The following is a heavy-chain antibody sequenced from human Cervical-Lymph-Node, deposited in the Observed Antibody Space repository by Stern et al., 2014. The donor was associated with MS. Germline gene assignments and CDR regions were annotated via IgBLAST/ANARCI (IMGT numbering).Heavy chain of an antibody. J-gene: IGHJ4*02. Sequence: VQLEESGAEMKKPGASVKVSCMASGYSFTSYFIIWVRQAPGQGLEWMGIINPSAGNTNYAQKFQGRVVMTSDTSTGTVYLELSSLRSEDTAVYYCARDEGEDYWGQGTLVTVSS. CDR1: GYSFTSYF. V-gene: IGHV1-46*01. CDR3: ARDEGEDY. D-gene: IGHD3-10*01. CDR2: INPSAGNT.